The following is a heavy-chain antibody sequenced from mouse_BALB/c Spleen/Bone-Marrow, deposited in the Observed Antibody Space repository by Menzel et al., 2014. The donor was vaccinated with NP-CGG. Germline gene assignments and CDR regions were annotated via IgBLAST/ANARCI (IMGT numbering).Heavy chain of an antibody. J-gene: IGHJ3*01. CDR1: DYTFTTYW. Sequence: QVHVEQSGAELAKPGASVKMSCKVSDYTFTTYWMHWVRQRPGQGLEWIGYIDPRTGYTEYNQKFKDKATLTADKSSSTAYMQLSSLTSEDSAVYYCARYWDAYWGQGTLVTVSA. CDR2: IDPRTGYT. V-gene: IGHV1-7*01. D-gene: IGHD4-1*01. CDR3: ARYWDAY.